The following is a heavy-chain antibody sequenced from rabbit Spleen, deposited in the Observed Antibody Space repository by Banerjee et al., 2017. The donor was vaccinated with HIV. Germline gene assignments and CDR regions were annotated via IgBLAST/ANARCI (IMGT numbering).Heavy chain of an antibody. CDR3: ARSYYVYEVGNYYHAFDP. CDR2: IYAGSSGGI. CDR1: GFSFSSSNY. Sequence: QSLEESGGDLVKPGGTLTLTCTASGFSFSSSNYMCWVRQAPGKGLEWIGCIYAGSSGGIYYATWAKGRFTISKTSSTTVTLQMTSLTAADTATYFCARSYYVYEVGNYYHAFDPWGPGTLVTVS. D-gene: IGHD8-1*01. V-gene: IGHV1S40*01. J-gene: IGHJ2*01.